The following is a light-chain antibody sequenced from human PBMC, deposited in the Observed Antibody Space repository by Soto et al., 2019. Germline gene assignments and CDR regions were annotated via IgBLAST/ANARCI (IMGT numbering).Light chain of an antibody. Sequence: EIVLTQSPGTLSLSPGERATLSCRASQSVTTQLAWCQQKPGQAPRLIIHGASSRATGVPDRITGSGSGTDFTLSISRLEPEDFAVYYCQQYGGSTRTFGQGTKVDIK. CDR1: QSVTTQ. CDR2: GAS. J-gene: IGKJ1*01. V-gene: IGKV3-20*01. CDR3: QQYGGSTRT.